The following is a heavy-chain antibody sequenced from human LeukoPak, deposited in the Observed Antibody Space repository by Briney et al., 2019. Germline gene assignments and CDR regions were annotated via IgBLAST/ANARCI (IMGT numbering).Heavy chain of an antibody. Sequence: PGRSLRLSCAASGFTFNTYEMHWVRQAPGKGLEWVAVISHDGNDQYYADSVKGRFTISRDNSKNALYLQMNSLRLEDTAVYYCARDRDCSRTSCFNAFDVWGQGTMAFVSS. CDR3: ARDRDCSRTSCFNAFDV. D-gene: IGHD2-2*01. J-gene: IGHJ3*01. V-gene: IGHV3-30*14. CDR2: ISHDGNDQ. CDR1: GFTFNTYE.